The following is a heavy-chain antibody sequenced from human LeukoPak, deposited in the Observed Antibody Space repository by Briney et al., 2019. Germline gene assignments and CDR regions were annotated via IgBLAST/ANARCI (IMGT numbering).Heavy chain of an antibody. J-gene: IGHJ4*02. CDR3: AKGDYYYDSSGYYLRGYFDY. CDR1: GFTFSSYS. V-gene: IGHV3-21*04. D-gene: IGHD3-22*01. Sequence: GGSLRLSCAASGFTFSSYSMNWVRQAPGKGLEWVSSISSSSSYIYYADSVKGRFTISRDNAKNSLYLQMNSLRAEDTAVYYCAKGDYYYDSSGYYLRGYFDYWGQGTLVTVSS. CDR2: ISSSSSYI.